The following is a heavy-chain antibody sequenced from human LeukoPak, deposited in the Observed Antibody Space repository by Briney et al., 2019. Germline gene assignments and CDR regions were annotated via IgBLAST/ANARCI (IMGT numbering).Heavy chain of an antibody. CDR3: ARGPGTDGSGSYYLDY. Sequence: GGSLRLSCAASGFTVSSNYMSWVRQAPGKGLEWVSVIYSGGSTYYADSVKGRFTISRDNSKNTLYLQMNSLRAEDTAVYYCARGPGTDGSGSYYLDYWGQGTLVTVSS. V-gene: IGHV3-53*01. CDR2: IYSGGST. CDR1: GFTVSSNY. J-gene: IGHJ4*02. D-gene: IGHD3-10*01.